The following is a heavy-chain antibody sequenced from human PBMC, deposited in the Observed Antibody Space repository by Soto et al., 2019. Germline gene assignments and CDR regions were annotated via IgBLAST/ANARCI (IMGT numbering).Heavy chain of an antibody. Sequence: EVQLLESGGGLVQPGGSLRLSCAASGFTFSSYAMSWVRQAPGKGLEWVSAISGSGGSTYYADSVKGRFTISRDNSKNTLYLQMNSLRAEDTAVYYCPKDTVTNYYYYYYMDVWGKGITVTDSS. CDR3: PKDTVTNYYYYYYMDV. CDR1: GFTFSSYA. CDR2: ISGSGGST. D-gene: IGHD4-17*01. V-gene: IGHV3-23*01. J-gene: IGHJ6*03.